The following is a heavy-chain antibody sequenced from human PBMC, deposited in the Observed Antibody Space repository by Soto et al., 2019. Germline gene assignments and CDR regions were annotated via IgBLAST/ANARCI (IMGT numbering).Heavy chain of an antibody. CDR3: VGGMGWLPDY. D-gene: IGHD5-12*01. CDR2: VYYSGGT. V-gene: IGHV4-59*01. Sequence: QVQLQESGPGLVKPSETLSLTCTVSGGSISPFYWNWFRQPPGKGLEWIGYVYYSGGTNYNPSLTSRVTISVDTSKNQFSLNLTSVTAADTAVYYCVGGMGWLPDYWGRGTLVTVSS. CDR1: GGSISPFY. J-gene: IGHJ4*02.